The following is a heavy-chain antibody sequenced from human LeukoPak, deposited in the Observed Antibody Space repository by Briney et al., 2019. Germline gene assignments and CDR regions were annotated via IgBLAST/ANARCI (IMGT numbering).Heavy chain of an antibody. J-gene: IGHJ5*02. CDR2: IIPIFGTA. D-gene: IGHD2-15*01. CDR3: ARVYKVAAGPNWFDP. CDR1: GGTFSSYA. V-gene: IGHV1-69*13. Sequence: EASVKVSCKASGGTFSSYAISWVRQAPGQGLEWMGGIIPIFGTANYAQKFQGRVTITADESTSTAYMELSSLRSEDTAVYYCARVYKVAAGPNWFDPWGQGTLVTVSS.